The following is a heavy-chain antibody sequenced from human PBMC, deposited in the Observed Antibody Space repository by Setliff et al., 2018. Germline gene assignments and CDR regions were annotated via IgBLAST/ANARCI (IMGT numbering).Heavy chain of an antibody. Sequence: GGSLRLSCSVSGFTFTNYAMSWVRQAPGKGLEWLASINPHGTEKYYADSVKGRFTISRDNAKNSLSLQMNNLRTEDTAVYYCFGAGTCSYWGQGTLVTVSS. CDR1: GFTFTNYA. V-gene: IGHV3-7*01. D-gene: IGHD3-10*01. CDR3: FGAGTCSY. J-gene: IGHJ4*02. CDR2: INPHGTEK.